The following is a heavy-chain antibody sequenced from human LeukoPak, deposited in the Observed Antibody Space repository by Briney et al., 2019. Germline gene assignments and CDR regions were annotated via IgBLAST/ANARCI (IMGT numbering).Heavy chain of an antibody. D-gene: IGHD7-27*01. CDR3: AKGVTIYTNSGLGY. J-gene: IGHJ4*02. V-gene: IGHV3-23*01. Sequence: GGSLRLSCAASGFTFSTYAMTWVRQAPGKGLEWVSGISASGGSTYYADSVKGRFTISRENSKNTLYLQMSSLRAEDTAVYYCAKGVTIYTNSGLGYWGQGTLVTVSS. CDR2: ISASGGST. CDR1: GFTFSTYA.